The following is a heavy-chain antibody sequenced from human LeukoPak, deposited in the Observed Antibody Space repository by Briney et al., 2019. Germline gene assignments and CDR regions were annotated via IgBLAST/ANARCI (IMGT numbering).Heavy chain of an antibody. J-gene: IGHJ5*02. CDR1: GGSFSGYY. CDR3: ARQGAFDP. D-gene: IGHD4/OR15-4a*01. V-gene: IGHV4-34*12. Sequence: SETLSLTCAVYGGSFSGYYWGWIRQPPGKGLEWIGIILYTGSTYYNPSLKSRVTISVDTSKNQFSLRVRSVTAADTAVYYCARQGAFDPWGQGILVTVSS. CDR2: ILYTGST.